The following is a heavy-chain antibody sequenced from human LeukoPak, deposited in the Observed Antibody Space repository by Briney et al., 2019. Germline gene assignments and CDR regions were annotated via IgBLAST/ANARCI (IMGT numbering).Heavy chain of an antibody. V-gene: IGHV3-30-3*01. Sequence: GGSLRLSCAASGFTFSSYAMHWVRQAPGKGLEWVAVISYDGSNKYYADSVKGRFTISRDNSKNTLYLQMNSLRAEDTAVYYCARVMVPDNYYGSGSYWYYFDYWGQGTLVTVSS. CDR1: GFTFSSYA. CDR2: ISYDGSNK. CDR3: ARVMVPDNYYGSGSYWYYFDY. J-gene: IGHJ4*02. D-gene: IGHD3-10*01.